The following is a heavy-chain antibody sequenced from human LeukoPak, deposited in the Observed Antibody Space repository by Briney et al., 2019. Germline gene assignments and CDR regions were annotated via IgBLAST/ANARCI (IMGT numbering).Heavy chain of an antibody. J-gene: IGHJ4*02. CDR1: GYSFTSYW. Sequence: GESLKISCKGSGYSFTSYWIGWVRQMPGKGLEWMGIIYPGDSDTRYSPSFQGQVTISADKSISTAYLQWSSLKASDTAMYYCARQLYCGGDCYFYDYWGQGTLVTVSS. CDR2: IYPGDSDT. CDR3: ARQLYCGGDCYFYDY. V-gene: IGHV5-51*01. D-gene: IGHD2-21*02.